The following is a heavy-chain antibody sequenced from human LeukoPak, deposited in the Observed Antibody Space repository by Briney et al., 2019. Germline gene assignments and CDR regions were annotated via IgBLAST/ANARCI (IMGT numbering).Heavy chain of an antibody. Sequence: SVEVSCKASGGTFSSYAISWVRQAPGQGLEWMGGIIPIFGTANYAQKFQGRVTITADESTSTAYMELSSLRSEDTAVYYCARDTRNYYDSSGYYDYWGQGTLVTVSS. V-gene: IGHV1-69*13. CDR2: IIPIFGTA. D-gene: IGHD3-22*01. CDR3: ARDTRNYYDSSGYYDY. CDR1: GGTFSSYA. J-gene: IGHJ4*02.